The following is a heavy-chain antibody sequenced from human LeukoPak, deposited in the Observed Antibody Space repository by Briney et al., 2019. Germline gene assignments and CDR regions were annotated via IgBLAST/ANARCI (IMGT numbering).Heavy chain of an antibody. CDR3: AKYNDDSKGSFAI. D-gene: IGHD3-22*01. J-gene: IGHJ3*02. CDR1: GYSFTSYW. V-gene: IGHV5-51*01. CDR2: IHPRDSDT. Sequence: GESLEISCKASGYSFTSYWIGWLRQMPGKGLEWMGIIHPRDSDTRYSPSFQGQVTISADKSISTAYLQWSSLKASDTAMYYCAKYNDDSKGSFAIWGQGTMVTVSS.